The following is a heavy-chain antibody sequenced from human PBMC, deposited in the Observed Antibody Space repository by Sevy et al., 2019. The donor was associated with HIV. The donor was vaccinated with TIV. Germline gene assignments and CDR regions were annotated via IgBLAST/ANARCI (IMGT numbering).Heavy chain of an antibody. CDR2: INPNSGGT. J-gene: IGHJ4*02. D-gene: IGHD5-18*01. V-gene: IGHV1-2*02. Sequence: ASVKVSCKASGYTFTGQYIHWVRQAPGQGLEWMGWINPNSGGTNYRQDFQGRVTLTRDTSITTAYMELSGLKSDDTAIYYCARDLRWHGYSYGSFDYWGQGTLVTVSS. CDR1: GYTFTGQY. CDR3: ARDLRWHGYSYGSFDY.